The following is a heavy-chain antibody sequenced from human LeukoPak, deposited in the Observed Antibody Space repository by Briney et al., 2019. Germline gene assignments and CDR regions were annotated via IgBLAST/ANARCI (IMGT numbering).Heavy chain of an antibody. CDR2: ISGGGEDT. D-gene: IGHD1-1*01. Sequence: GGSLRLSCAASGFTFTSYAMSWIRQAPGKGLEWVSAISGGGEDTYYPDSVKGRFTISRDDSKNTLYLQMNSLRAEDTAIYYCAKPRAMTTGVGRYFDLWGRGTLVTVSS. CDR3: AKPRAMTTGVGRYFDL. CDR1: GFTFTSYA. V-gene: IGHV3-23*01. J-gene: IGHJ2*01.